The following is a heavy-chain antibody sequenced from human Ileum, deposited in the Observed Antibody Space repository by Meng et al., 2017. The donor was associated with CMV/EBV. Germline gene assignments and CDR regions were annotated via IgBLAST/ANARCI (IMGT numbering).Heavy chain of an antibody. CDR1: GFTFNIYH. V-gene: IGHV3-21*06. D-gene: IGHD3-3*01. CDR2: ISSRSTLI. CDR3: ARDIKSYDFWSGYRHLDP. J-gene: IGHJ5*02. Sequence: GESLKISCAASGFTFNIYHMNWVRQAPGKGLEWVSSISSRSTLIYYADSVKGRFTISRDNAKNSLYLQMNGLRAEDTAVYYCARDIKSYDFWSGYRHLDPWGQGNLVTVSS.